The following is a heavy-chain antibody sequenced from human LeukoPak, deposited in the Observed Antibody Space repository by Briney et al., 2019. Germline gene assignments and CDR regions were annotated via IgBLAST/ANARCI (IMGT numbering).Heavy chain of an antibody. V-gene: IGHV3-23*01. CDR3: TRQDAYTYGSRPIDY. CDR2: ISASGGST. D-gene: IGHD5-18*01. J-gene: IGHJ4*02. Sequence: GGSLRLSCAASGFTFSSYAMSWVRQAPGKGLEWVLSISASGGSTYYADSVKGRFTFSRDNARNSLYLQMNSLRAEDTAVYYCTRQDAYTYGSRPIDYWGQGTLVTVSS. CDR1: GFTFSSYA.